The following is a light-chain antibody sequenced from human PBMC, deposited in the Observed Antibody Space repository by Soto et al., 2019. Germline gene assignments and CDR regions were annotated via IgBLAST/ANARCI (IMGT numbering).Light chain of an antibody. J-gene: IGKJ5*01. CDR2: DST. CDR3: QQRNVWPPIT. V-gene: IGKV3-11*01. Sequence: IVLTQSPATLSRSPGEGATLSCRASQSIHTSLAWYQQKSGKPPRLVIYDSTLRANGVPDRFGGSRSGTEFTLTINSLEPEDFAVYYCQQRNVWPPITFGQGTRLEIK. CDR1: QSIHTS.